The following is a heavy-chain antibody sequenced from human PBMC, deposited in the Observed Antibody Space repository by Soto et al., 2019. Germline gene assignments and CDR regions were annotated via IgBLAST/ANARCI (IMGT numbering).Heavy chain of an antibody. D-gene: IGHD2-15*01. J-gene: IGHJ4*02. V-gene: IGHV1-18*01. CDR1: GYTFTSCG. CDR2: ISAYNGNT. Sequence: QVQLVQSGAEVMQPGASVKVSCKASGYTFTSCGISWVRQAPGQGLEWMGWISAYNGNTIYAQNLQGRVTMTTDTSTSTAFMELRSLTSDDTAVYYCVRLSGCDGGSCYLPDYWGQGTLVTVSS. CDR3: VRLSGCDGGSCYLPDY.